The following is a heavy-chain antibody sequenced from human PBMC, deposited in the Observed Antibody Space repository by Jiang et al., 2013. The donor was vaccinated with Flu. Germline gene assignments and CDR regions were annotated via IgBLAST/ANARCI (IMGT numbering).Heavy chain of an antibody. CDR2: IDPSDSYT. CDR1: GYSFTSYW. J-gene: IGHJ6*03. Sequence: GYSFTSYWISWVRQMPGKGLEWMGRIDPSDSYTNYSPSFQGHVTISADKSISTAYLQWSSLKASDTAMYYCARHLGSSSWYRDYYYYMDVWGKGTTVTVSS. CDR3: ARHLGSSSWYRDYYYYMDV. V-gene: IGHV5-10-1*01. D-gene: IGHD6-13*01.